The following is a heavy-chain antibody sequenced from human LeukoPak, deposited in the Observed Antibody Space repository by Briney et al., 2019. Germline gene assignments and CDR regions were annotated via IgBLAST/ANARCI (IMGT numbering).Heavy chain of an antibody. J-gene: IGHJ6*02. D-gene: IGHD2-2*01. Sequence: KPSETLSLTCAVYGGSFSGYYWSWIRQPPGKGLEWIGEINHSGSTNYNPSLKSRVTISVDTSKNQFSLKLSSVTAADTAVYYCARIGRDQQNGMDVWGQGTTVTVSS. CDR2: INHSGST. CDR1: GGSFSGYY. CDR3: ARIGRDQQNGMDV. V-gene: IGHV4-34*01.